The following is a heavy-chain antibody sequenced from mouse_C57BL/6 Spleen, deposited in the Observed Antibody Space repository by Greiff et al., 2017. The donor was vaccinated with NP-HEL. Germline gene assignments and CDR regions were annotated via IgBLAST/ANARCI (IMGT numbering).Heavy chain of an antibody. CDR2: INPSSGYT. J-gene: IGHJ4*01. CDR3: ARYYYGSSYGAMDY. V-gene: IGHV1-7*01. D-gene: IGHD1-1*01. Sequence: QVHVKQSGAELAKPGASVKLSCKASGYTFTSYWMHWVKQRPGQGLEWIGYINPSSGYTKYNQKFKDKATLTADKSSSTAYMQLSSLTYEDSAVYYCARYYYGSSYGAMDYWGQGTSVTVSS. CDR1: GYTFTSYW.